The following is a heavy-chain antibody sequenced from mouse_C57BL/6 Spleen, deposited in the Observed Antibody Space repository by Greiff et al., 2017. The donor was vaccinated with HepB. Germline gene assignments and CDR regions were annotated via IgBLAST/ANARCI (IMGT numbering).Heavy chain of an antibody. CDR2: IRNKANGYTT. D-gene: IGHD1-1*01. V-gene: IGHV7-3*01. CDR1: GFTFTDYY. Sequence: EVQLVESGGGLVQPGGSLSLSCAASGFTFTDYYMSWVRQPPGKALEWLGFIRNKANGYTTEYSASVKGRFTISRDNSQSILYLQMHALRAEDSATYYCARLSSYGSRFYYFDYWGQGTTLTVSS. CDR3: ARLSSYGSRFYYFDY. J-gene: IGHJ2*01.